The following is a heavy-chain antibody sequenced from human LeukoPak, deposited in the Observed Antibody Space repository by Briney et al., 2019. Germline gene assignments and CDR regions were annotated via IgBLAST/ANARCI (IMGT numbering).Heavy chain of an antibody. CDR3: AQIGGYDSSGYYQGYLYY. D-gene: IGHD3-22*01. CDR1: GFTFSSYA. J-gene: IGHJ4*02. Sequence: GGSLRLSCAASGFTFSSYAMSWVRQAPGKGLEWVSAISGSGGSTYYADSVKGRFTISRDNSKNTLYLQMNSLRAEDTAVYYCAQIGGYDSSGYYQGYLYYWGQGTLVTVSS. CDR2: ISGSGGST. V-gene: IGHV3-23*01.